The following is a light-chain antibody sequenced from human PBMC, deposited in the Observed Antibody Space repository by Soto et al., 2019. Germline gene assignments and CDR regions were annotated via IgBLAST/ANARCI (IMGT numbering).Light chain of an antibody. Sequence: EIVMTQSPGTLSVSPWERATLSCRASQSVSSNLAWYQQKPGQAPRLLIYDASNRATGIPARFSGSGSGTDYTLTISSLEPEDFAVYYCQQSSNWPPWKFGQGTKVDIK. CDR3: QQSSNWPPWK. CDR1: QSVSSN. V-gene: IGKV3-11*01. J-gene: IGKJ1*01. CDR2: DAS.